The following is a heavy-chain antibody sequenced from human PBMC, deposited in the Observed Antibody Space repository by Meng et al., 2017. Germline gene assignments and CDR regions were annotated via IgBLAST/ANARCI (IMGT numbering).Heavy chain of an antibody. CDR3: ARDDLRSLDY. Sequence: VALVEFGGGVVQPGRSLTLSCAAAGFTFSSYGMHWVRQAPGKGLEWVAVIWYDGSNKYYADSVKGRFTISRDNSKNTLYLQMNSLRAEDTAVYYCARDDLRSLDYWGQGTLVTVSS. V-gene: IGHV3-33*01. CDR2: IWYDGSNK. J-gene: IGHJ4*02. CDR1: GFTFSSYG.